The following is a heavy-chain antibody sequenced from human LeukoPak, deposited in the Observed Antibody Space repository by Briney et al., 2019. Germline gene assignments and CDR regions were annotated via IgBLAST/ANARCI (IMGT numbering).Heavy chain of an antibody. V-gene: IGHV4-30-4*08. CDR3: ARYCTNAVCQLPDAFDI. J-gene: IGHJ3*02. CDR1: GGSISSGDYY. CDR2: IYYSGST. D-gene: IGHD2-8*01. Sequence: SETLSLTCTVSGGSISSGDYYWSWIRQPPGKGLEWIGYIYYSGSTYYNPSLKSRVTISVDTSKNQFSLRLNSETAADTAVYYCARYCTNAVCQLPDAFDIWGQGTMVTVSS.